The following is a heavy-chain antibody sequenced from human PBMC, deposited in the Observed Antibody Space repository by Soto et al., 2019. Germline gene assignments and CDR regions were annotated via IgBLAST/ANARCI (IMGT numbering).Heavy chain of an antibody. V-gene: IGHV3-30*03. Sequence: LRLSCAASGFTFSSYGIHWVRQAPGKGLEWVAFISYDGSNRHYVDSVKGRFTISRDNSKNLLYLQMNSLRTEDTAVYYCVRRSTVSYYAVDFWCQGTTVTVSS. CDR1: GFTFSSYG. CDR3: VRRSTVSYYAVDF. J-gene: IGHJ6*02. D-gene: IGHD4-17*01. CDR2: ISYDGSNR.